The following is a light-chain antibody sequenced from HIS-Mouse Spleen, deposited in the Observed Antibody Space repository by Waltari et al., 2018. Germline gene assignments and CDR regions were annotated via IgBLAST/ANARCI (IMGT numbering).Light chain of an antibody. CDR3: QQYGSSPWT. CDR2: GAS. V-gene: IGKV3-20*01. J-gene: IGKJ1*01. CDR1: QSVSSSY. Sequence: EIVLTQSPGTLSLSPGERATLSCRASQSVSSSYLAWYQQKPGQAPRLLIYGASRRATGIPARFSGGGSGTDFTLTISRLEPEDFAVYYGQQYGSSPWTFGQGTKVEIK.